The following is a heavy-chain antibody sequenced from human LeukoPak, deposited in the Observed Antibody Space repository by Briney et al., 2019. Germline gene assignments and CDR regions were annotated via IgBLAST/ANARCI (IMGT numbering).Heavy chain of an antibody. CDR1: GFTFTSYA. J-gene: IGHJ4*02. V-gene: IGHV3-64*04. D-gene: IGHD3-22*01. Sequence: GGSLRLSCSASGFTFTSYAMHWVRQAPGKGLEYVSAISSNGLGTYYADSVKGRFTISRDNAKNTLYLQMNSLRAEDTAVYYCARAPFYYDSSGYLFYWGQGTLVTVSS. CDR3: ARAPFYYDSSGYLFY. CDR2: ISSNGLGT.